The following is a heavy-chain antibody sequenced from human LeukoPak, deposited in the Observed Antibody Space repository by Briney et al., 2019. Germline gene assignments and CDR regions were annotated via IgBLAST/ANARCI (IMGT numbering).Heavy chain of an antibody. V-gene: IGHV4-31*03. CDR1: GGSISSGGYY. Sequence: SETLSLTCTVSGGSISSGGYYWSWIRQHPGKGLECIGYIYYSGSTYYNPSLKSRVTISVDTSKNQFSLKLSSVTAADTAVYYCAAGYDGYYYGMDVWGQGTTVTVSS. CDR3: AAGYDGYYYGMDV. D-gene: IGHD5-12*01. J-gene: IGHJ6*02. CDR2: IYYSGST.